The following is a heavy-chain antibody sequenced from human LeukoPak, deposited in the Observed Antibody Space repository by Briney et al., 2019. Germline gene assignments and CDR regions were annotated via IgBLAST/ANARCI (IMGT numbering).Heavy chain of an antibody. CDR3: ARDSAGNDY. CDR1: EFTFVPIG. J-gene: IGHJ4*02. D-gene: IGHD6-13*01. CDR2: IKQDGSEK. Sequence: GGPRRSSVEASEFTFVPIGISWVGRAPGKGLEWVANIKQDGSEKYYIDSVKGRFTISRDNAKNSLYLQMNSLRAEDTAMYYCARDSAGNDYWGQGTLVTVSS. V-gene: IGHV3-7*01.